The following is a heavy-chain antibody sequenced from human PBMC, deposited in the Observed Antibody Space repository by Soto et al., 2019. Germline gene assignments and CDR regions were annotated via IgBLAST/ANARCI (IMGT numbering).Heavy chain of an antibody. J-gene: IGHJ3*02. CDR3: ARANYFDI. D-gene: IGHD2-8*01. CDR1: GGSISGYY. Sequence: SETLSLTCTVSGGSISGYYWSWIRQPPGKGLEWVGNIYYSGSTNYNPSLKSRVTISVDTSKNQFSLKVSSVTAADTAVYYCARANYFDIWGQGTMVTVSS. V-gene: IGHV4-59*01. CDR2: IYYSGST.